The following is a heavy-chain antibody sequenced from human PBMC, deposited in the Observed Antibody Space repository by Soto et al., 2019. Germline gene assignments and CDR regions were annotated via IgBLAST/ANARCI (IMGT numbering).Heavy chain of an antibody. D-gene: IGHD1-1*01. V-gene: IGHV3-48*02. CDR3: ARTNWKRDDAFDI. Sequence: GESLKISCAASGFTFSSYSMNWVRQAPGKGLEWVSYISSSSSTIYYAGSLKGRFTISRDNAKNSLYLQMNSLGDEDTAGYYCARTNWKRDDAFDIWGQGTMVTVSS. J-gene: IGHJ3*02. CDR1: GFTFSSYS. CDR2: ISSSSSTI.